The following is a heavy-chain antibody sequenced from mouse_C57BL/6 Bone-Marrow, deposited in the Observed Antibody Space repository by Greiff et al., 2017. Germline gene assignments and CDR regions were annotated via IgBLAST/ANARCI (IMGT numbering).Heavy chain of an antibody. CDR3: TTRGYYYGSSYAGFAY. D-gene: IGHD1-1*01. V-gene: IGHV14-4*01. J-gene: IGHJ3*01. CDR1: GFNIKDDY. Sequence: VQLKQSGAELVRPGASVKLSCTASGFNIKDDYMHWVKQRPEQGLEWIGWIDPENGDTEYASKFQGKATITAATTSNTAYLQLSSLTSEDTAVYYCTTRGYYYGSSYAGFAYWGQGTLVTVTA. CDR2: IDPENGDT.